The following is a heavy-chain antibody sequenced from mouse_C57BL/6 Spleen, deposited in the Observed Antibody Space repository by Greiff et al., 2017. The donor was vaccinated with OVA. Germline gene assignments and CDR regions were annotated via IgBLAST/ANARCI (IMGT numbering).Heavy chain of an antibody. Sequence: VQLQQSGPELVKPGASVKISCKASGYTFTDYYMNWVKQSHGKSLEWIGDINPNNGGTSYNQKFKGKATLTVDKSSSTAYMELRSLTSEDSAVYYCASQLTGTSYCDYWGQGTTLTVSS. CDR3: ASQLTGTSYCDY. CDR2: INPNNGGT. V-gene: IGHV1-26*01. J-gene: IGHJ2*01. CDR1: GYTFTDYY. D-gene: IGHD4-1*01.